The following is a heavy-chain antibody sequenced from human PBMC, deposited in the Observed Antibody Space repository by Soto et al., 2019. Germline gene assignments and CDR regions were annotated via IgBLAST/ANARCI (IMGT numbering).Heavy chain of an antibody. CDR3: ARARQTTGYFDH. J-gene: IGHJ4*02. Sequence: PSETLSLTCIVSSDSIGSLYWHWIRQPPGKGLEWIGYIYHRGSTNSSPSLKSRVSMSIDMSENHFSLKLTSVTAADTATYYCARARQTTGYFDHWGQGTLVTVSS. CDR1: SDSIGSLY. CDR2: IYHRGST. V-gene: IGHV4-59*11. D-gene: IGHD3-22*01.